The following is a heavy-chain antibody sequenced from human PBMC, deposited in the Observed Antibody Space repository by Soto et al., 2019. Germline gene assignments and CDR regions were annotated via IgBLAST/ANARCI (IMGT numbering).Heavy chain of an antibody. Sequence: QVQLQQWGAGLLKPSETLSLTCAVYGGSFSGYYWSWIRQPPGKGLEWIGEINHSGSTNYNPSLKSRVTISVDTSKNQFSLKLSSVTAADTAVYYCARVLRGNGSYYNFDYWGQGTLVTVSS. CDR1: GGSFSGYY. CDR2: INHSGST. D-gene: IGHD1-26*01. CDR3: ARVLRGNGSYYNFDY. V-gene: IGHV4-34*01. J-gene: IGHJ4*02.